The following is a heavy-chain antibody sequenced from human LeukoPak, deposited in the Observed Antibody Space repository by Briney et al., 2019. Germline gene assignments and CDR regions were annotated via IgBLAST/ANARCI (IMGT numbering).Heavy chain of an antibody. Sequence: GGSLRLSCAASGFTFSSYGMHWVRQAPGKGLEWVAVISYDGSNKYYADSVKGRFTISRDNSKNTLYLQMNSLRAEDTAVHYCAKGRDFRGWYREVDYWGQGTLVTVSS. J-gene: IGHJ4*02. D-gene: IGHD6-19*01. CDR2: ISYDGSNK. CDR3: AKGRDFRGWYREVDY. V-gene: IGHV3-30*18. CDR1: GFTFSSYG.